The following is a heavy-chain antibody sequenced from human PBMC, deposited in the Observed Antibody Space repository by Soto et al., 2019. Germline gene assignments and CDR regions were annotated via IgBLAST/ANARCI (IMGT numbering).Heavy chain of an antibody. CDR1: GGSISSGDYY. D-gene: IGHD3-22*01. CDR3: ARAGDYYDSSGYLALTAFDI. Sequence: KSSETLTLTCTVSGGSISSGDYYWSWIRQPPGKGLEWIGYIYYSGSTYYNPSLKSRVTISVDTSKNQFSLKLSSVTAADTAVYYCARAGDYYDSSGYLALTAFDIWGQGTMVTVSS. J-gene: IGHJ3*02. CDR2: IYYSGST. V-gene: IGHV4-30-4*01.